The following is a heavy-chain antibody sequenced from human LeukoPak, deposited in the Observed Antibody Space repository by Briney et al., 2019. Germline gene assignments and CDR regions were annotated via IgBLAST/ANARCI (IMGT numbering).Heavy chain of an antibody. D-gene: IGHD3-22*01. J-gene: IGHJ4*02. Sequence: GASVKVSCKATGYTFTAYYMHWVRQAPGQGLEWMGLINPSGSDTVYAQKFQGRLTMTRDTSISTAYMELSRLRSDDTAVYYRAREKNFYDSSGYYSWGQGTLVTVSS. CDR3: AREKNFYDSSGYYS. CDR1: GYTFTAYY. CDR2: INPSGSDT. V-gene: IGHV1-2*02.